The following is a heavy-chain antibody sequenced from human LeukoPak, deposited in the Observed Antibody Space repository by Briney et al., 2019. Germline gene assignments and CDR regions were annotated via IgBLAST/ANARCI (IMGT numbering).Heavy chain of an antibody. CDR3: ASHYGGYAY. CDR1: GGSISSSSYY. Sequence: PSETLSLTCTVSGGSISSSSYYWGWIRQPPGKGLEWIGSISYSGSTYYNPSLKSRVTISLDTSKNQFSLKLSSVTAADTAVYYCASHYGGYAYWGQGTLVTVSS. J-gene: IGHJ4*02. V-gene: IGHV4-39*07. CDR2: ISYSGST. D-gene: IGHD4-23*01.